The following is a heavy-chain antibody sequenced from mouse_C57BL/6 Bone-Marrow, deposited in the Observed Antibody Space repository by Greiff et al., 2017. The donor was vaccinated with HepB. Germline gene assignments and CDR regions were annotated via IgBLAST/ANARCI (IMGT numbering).Heavy chain of an antibody. CDR1: GYTFTSYG. CDR2: IYPRSGNT. J-gene: IGHJ2*01. V-gene: IGHV1-81*01. CDR3: ARSREFDYGSSYFDY. D-gene: IGHD1-1*01. Sequence: VKLMESGAELARPGASVKLSCKASGYTFTSYGISWVKQRTGQGLEWIGEIYPRSGNTYYNEKFKGKATLTADKSSSTAYMELRSLTSEDSAVYFCARSREFDYGSSYFDYWGQGTTLTVSS.